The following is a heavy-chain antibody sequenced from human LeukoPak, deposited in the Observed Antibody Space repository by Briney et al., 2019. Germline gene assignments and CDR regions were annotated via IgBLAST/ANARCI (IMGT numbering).Heavy chain of an antibody. CDR3: AKIAVADGMDV. D-gene: IGHD6-19*01. J-gene: IGHJ6*02. Sequence: SETLSLTCVVYGGSFSGYYWSWIRQPPGKGLEWIGEVNHSGNTNYNPSLKSRVTISVDTSKNQFSLKLRSVTAADTAVYYCAKIAVADGMDVWGQGTTVTVSS. CDR2: VNHSGNT. CDR1: GGSFSGYY. V-gene: IGHV4-34*01.